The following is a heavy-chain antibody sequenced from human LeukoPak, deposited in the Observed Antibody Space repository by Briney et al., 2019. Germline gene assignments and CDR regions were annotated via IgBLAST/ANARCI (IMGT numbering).Heavy chain of an antibody. CDR1: GXTVSSNY. Sequence: PGGSLRLSCAVSGXTVSSNYMSWVRQAPGKGLEWVSVIYDGGSTDYAESVKGRFTISRDNSKNTLYLQMNSLRAEDTAVYYCARDWGYCSSTSCHVFDYWGQGTLVTVSS. V-gene: IGHV3-53*01. CDR3: ARDWGYCSSTSCHVFDY. J-gene: IGHJ4*02. CDR2: IYDGGST. D-gene: IGHD2-2*01.